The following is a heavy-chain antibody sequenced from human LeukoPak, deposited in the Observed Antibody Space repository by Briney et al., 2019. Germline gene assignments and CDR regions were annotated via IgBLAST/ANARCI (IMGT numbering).Heavy chain of an antibody. J-gene: IGHJ5*02. V-gene: IGHV3-11*01. CDR2: ISSSGSTI. Sequence: PGGSLRLSCAASGFTFSDYYMSWIRQAPGKGLEWVSYISSSGSTIYYADSVKGRFIISRDNAKNSLYLQMNSLRAEDTAVYYCARDGTNWNYFGWFDPWGQGTLVTVSS. D-gene: IGHD1-7*01. CDR1: GFTFSDYY. CDR3: ARDGTNWNYFGWFDP.